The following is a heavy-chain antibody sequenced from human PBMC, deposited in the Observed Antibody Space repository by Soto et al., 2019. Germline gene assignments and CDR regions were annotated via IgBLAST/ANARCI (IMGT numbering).Heavy chain of an antibody. CDR2: IIPVTSTP. D-gene: IGHD5-12*01. CDR3: ARDREHGVRGYSGYDYGD. Sequence: QVQLVQSGAEVKKPGSSVKVSCKASGGTFSSYAISWVRQAPGQGLEWMGGIIPVTSTPFYAQKCQGRVAITAADSTSTAHLELSSLRSEDPAVYYCARDREHGVRGYSGYDYGDWGQGTLVTVSS. J-gene: IGHJ4*02. V-gene: IGHV1-69*01. CDR1: GGTFSSYA.